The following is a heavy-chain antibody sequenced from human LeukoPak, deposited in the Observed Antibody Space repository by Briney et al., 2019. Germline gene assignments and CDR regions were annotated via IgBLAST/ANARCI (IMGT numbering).Heavy chain of an antibody. CDR2: ISWNSGSI. D-gene: IGHD6-13*01. V-gene: IGHV3-9*01. J-gene: IGHJ6*02. CDR1: GFTFDDYA. Sequence: GGSLRLSCAASGFTFDDYAMHWVRQAPGKGLEWVSGISWNSGSIGYADSVKGRFTISRDNAKNSLYLQMNSLRAEDTALYYCAKDFTAAGTDYYYYGMDVWGQGTTVTVSS. CDR3: AKDFTAAGTDYYYYGMDV.